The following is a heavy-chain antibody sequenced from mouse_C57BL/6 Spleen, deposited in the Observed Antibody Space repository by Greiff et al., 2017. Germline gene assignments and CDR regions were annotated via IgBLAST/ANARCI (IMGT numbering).Heavy chain of an antibody. J-gene: IGHJ3*01. Sequence: EVQLQQSGPELVKPGASVKISCKASGYTFTDYYMNWVKQSHGKSLEWIGDINPNNGGTSYNQKFKGKATLTVDKSSSTAYMELRSLTSEDSAVYYCARKASIYDGYYLWFAYWGQGTLVTVSA. V-gene: IGHV1-26*01. CDR1: GYTFTDYY. CDR2: INPNNGGT. CDR3: ARKASIYDGYYLWFAY. D-gene: IGHD2-3*01.